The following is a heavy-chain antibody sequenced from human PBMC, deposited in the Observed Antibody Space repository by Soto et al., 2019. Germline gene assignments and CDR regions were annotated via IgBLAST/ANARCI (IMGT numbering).Heavy chain of an antibody. V-gene: IGHV3-30*18. CDR1: GFTFISYG. Sequence: QVQLVESGGGVVQPGRSLRLSCAASGFTFISYGMHWVRQAPGKGLEWVAVISDDGSNKYYADSVKGRFTISRDNSKNTLYLQMNSLRAEDTAVYYCAKDQRSSGWPDFDYWGQGTLVTVSS. D-gene: IGHD6-19*01. J-gene: IGHJ4*02. CDR2: ISDDGSNK. CDR3: AKDQRSSGWPDFDY.